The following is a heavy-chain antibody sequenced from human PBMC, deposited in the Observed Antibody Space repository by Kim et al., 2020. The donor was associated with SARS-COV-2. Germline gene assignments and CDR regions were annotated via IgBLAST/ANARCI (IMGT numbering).Heavy chain of an antibody. D-gene: IGHD2-2*01. CDR1: GFTFSSYW. CDR3: AREVAGVYCSSTSCYVLVGYYGMDV. Sequence: GGSLRLSCAASGFTFSSYWMSWVRQAPGKGLEWVANIKQDGSEKYYVDSVKGRFTISRDNAKNSLYLQMNSLRAEDTAVYYCAREVAGVYCSSTSCYVLVGYYGMDVWGQGTTVTVSS. CDR2: IKQDGSEK. V-gene: IGHV3-7*01. J-gene: IGHJ6*02.